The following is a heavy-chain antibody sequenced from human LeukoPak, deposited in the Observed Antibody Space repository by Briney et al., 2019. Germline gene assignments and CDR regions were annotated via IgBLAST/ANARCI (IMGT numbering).Heavy chain of an antibody. V-gene: IGHV3-23*01. CDR2: ISGSGGST. J-gene: IGHJ4*02. Sequence: GGSLRLSCAASGFTFSSYAMSWVRQAPGKGLEWVSAISGSGGSTYYADSVKGRFTISRDNTKNTLYLQMNSLRAEGTAVYYCAKDLGSGFFDYWGQGTLVTVSS. CDR1: GFTFSSYA. CDR3: AKDLGSGFFDY. D-gene: IGHD6-19*01.